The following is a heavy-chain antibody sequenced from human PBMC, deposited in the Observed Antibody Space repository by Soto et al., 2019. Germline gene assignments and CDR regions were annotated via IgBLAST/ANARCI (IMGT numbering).Heavy chain of an antibody. CDR3: AKAPDIYSSGWYSGY. CDR1: GFTFSSYA. V-gene: IGHV3-23*01. Sequence: PGGSLRLSCAASGFTFSSYAMSWVRQAPGKGLEWVSAISGSGGSTYYADSVKGRFTISRDNSKNTLYLQTNSLRAEDTAVYYCAKAPDIYSSGWYSGYWGQGTLVTVSS. D-gene: IGHD6-19*01. J-gene: IGHJ4*02. CDR2: ISGSGGST.